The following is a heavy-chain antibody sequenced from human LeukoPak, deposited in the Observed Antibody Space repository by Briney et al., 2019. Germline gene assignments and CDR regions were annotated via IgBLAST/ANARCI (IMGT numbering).Heavy chain of an antibody. D-gene: IGHD3-22*01. CDR1: GFSFSTYW. Sequence: PGGSLRLSCAASGFSFSTYWMSWVRQAPGKGLEGVANIKQDGSETHYGDSVRGRFTISRDNANNSLYLHMNSVRVEDTALYFCARDTYDSSGYHFYYMDVWGKGTSVTVSS. CDR3: ARDTYDSSGYHFYYMDV. V-gene: IGHV3-7*01. J-gene: IGHJ6*03. CDR2: IKQDGSET.